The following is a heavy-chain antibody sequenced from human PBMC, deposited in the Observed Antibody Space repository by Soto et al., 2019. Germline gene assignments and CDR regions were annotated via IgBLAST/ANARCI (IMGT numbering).Heavy chain of an antibody. CDR3: ARFCRHGYDDAIDI. V-gene: IGHV4-39*01. J-gene: IGHJ3*02. CDR2: IYYSGRT. D-gene: IGHD5-12*01. Sequence: QLQLQESGPGLVKPSETLSLTCTVSGGSISSSSYYWGWIRQPPGKGLEWIGSIYYSGRTYYNPSLKSRVTISVDTSKNQFSLKLSSVTAADTAVYYCARFCRHGYDDAIDIWGQGTMVTVSS. CDR1: GGSISSSSYY.